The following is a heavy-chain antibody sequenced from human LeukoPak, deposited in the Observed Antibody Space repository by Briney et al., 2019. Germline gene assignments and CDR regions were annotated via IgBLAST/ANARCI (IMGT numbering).Heavy chain of an antibody. CDR1: GFIFSSYA. D-gene: IGHD6-19*01. V-gene: IGHV3-23*01. J-gene: IGHJ4*02. CDR3: AKDMTVPATND. CDR2: ITSTGGNT. Sequence: PGGSLRLSCAASGFIFSSYAMSWVRQAPGKGLEWVSIITSTGGNTYYADSVKGRFTISRDNSKNTLYLQMNSLRDEDTAVYYCAKDMTVPATNDWGQGTLVTVSS.